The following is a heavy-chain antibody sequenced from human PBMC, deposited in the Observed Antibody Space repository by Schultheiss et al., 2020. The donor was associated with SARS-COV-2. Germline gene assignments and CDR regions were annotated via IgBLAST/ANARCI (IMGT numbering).Heavy chain of an antibody. Sequence: GGSLRLSCAASGFTFSSYWMSWVRQAPGKGLEWVSYISSSGSTIYYADSVKGRFTISRDNAKNSLYLQMNSLRAEDTAVYYCARDYSNSGYDSGGAFDIWGQGTMVTVSS. J-gene: IGHJ3*02. CDR1: GFTFSSYW. CDR2: ISSSGSTI. CDR3: ARDYSNSGYDSGGAFDI. D-gene: IGHD5-12*01. V-gene: IGHV3-48*04.